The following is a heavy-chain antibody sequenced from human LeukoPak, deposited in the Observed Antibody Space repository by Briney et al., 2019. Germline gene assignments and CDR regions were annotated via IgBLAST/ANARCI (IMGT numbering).Heavy chain of an antibody. V-gene: IGHV3-74*01. CDR2: INADGSST. J-gene: IGHJ4*02. CDR1: GXTSSSYW. D-gene: IGHD3-3*01. CDR3: AALRNYDFAY. Sequence: GGSLRLSCAASGXTSSSYWMHWVRQTPGKGLVWVSRINADGSSTNYADSVKGRFTISRDNAKNTLYLQMNSLRAEDTAMYYCAALRNYDFAYWGQGTLVTVSS.